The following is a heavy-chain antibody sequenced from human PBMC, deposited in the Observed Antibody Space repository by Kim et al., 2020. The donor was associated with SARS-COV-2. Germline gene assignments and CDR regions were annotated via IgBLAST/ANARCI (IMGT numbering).Heavy chain of an antibody. CDR3: ARATSITTADYYYYYGMDV. Sequence: ASVKVSCKASGYTFTGYYMHWVRQAPGQGLEWMGWINPNSGGTNYAQKFQGRVTMTRDTSISTAYMELSRLRSDDTAVYYCARATSITTADYYYYYGMDVWGQGTTVTVSS. CDR1: GYTFTGYY. D-gene: IGHD4-4*01. J-gene: IGHJ6*02. CDR2: INPNSGGT. V-gene: IGHV1-2*02.